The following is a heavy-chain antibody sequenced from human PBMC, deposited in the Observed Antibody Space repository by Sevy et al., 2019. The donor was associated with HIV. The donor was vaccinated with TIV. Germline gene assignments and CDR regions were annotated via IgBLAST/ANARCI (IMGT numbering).Heavy chain of an antibody. D-gene: IGHD2-21*02. Sequence: GGSLRLSCAASGFTFSSYAMSWVRQAPGKGLEWVSAISGSSSSTYYADSVKGRYTISGDNSKSTLYLRMNSLRAEDTAVYYCAKAINDGDCEGFDYWGQGTLVTVSS. J-gene: IGHJ4*02. V-gene: IGHV3-23*01. CDR1: GFTFSSYA. CDR2: ISGSSSST. CDR3: AKAINDGDCEGFDY.